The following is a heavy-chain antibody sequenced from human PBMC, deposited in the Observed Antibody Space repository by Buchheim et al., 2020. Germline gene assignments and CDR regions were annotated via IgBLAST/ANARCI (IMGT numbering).Heavy chain of an antibody. D-gene: IGHD4-17*01. CDR2: IHYSGST. CDR1: GDSISSYY. J-gene: IGHJ3*02. V-gene: IGHV4-59*01. CDR3: ARLTTVTLGHAFDI. Sequence: QLQLQESGPGLVKPSETLSLTCTVSGDSISSYYWSWIRQPPGKGLEWIGYIHYSGSTKYNPSLMSRVTMSVDTSKNQFSLKLNSVTAADTAVYYCARLTTVTLGHAFDIWGQGT.